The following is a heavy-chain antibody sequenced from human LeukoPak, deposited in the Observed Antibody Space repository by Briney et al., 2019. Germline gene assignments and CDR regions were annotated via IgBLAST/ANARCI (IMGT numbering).Heavy chain of an antibody. CDR3: ARDRDSSGWFDY. D-gene: IGHD6-19*01. CDR2: IYYSGSA. Sequence: SETLSLTCSVSGGSIGTYYWTWIRQPPGKGLEWIGFIYYSGSANYNPSLQSRVTMSVDTSKNQFSLKLSSVTAADTAFYYCARDRDSSGWFDYWGQGTLVTVSS. V-gene: IGHV4-59*01. CDR1: GGSIGTYY. J-gene: IGHJ4*02.